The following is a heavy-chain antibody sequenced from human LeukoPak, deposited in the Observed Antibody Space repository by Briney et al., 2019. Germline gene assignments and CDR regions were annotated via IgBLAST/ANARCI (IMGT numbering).Heavy chain of an antibody. Sequence: GGSLRLSCAASGFTFSSYGMHWVRQAPGKGLEWVAVIWYDGSNKYYADSVKGRFTISRDNSKNTLYLQMNSLRAEDTAMYYCARERGYSYGFDYWGQGTLVTVSS. V-gene: IGHV3-33*01. D-gene: IGHD5-18*01. CDR2: IWYDGSNK. CDR1: GFTFSSYG. J-gene: IGHJ4*02. CDR3: ARERGYSYGFDY.